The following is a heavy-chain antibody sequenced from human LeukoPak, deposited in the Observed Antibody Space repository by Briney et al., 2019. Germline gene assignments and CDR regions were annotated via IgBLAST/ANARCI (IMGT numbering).Heavy chain of an antibody. CDR3: AKIGIILTGYYYYFDY. D-gene: IGHD3-9*01. J-gene: IGHJ4*02. CDR1: GFPFSTDV. Sequence: GGSLRLSCAVAGFPFSTDVMNWVRQAPGKGLEWVSAISGSGGSTYYADSVKGRFTISRDNSKNTLYLQMNSLRAEDTAVYYCAKIGIILTGYYYYFDYWGQGTLVTVSS. CDR2: ISGSGGST. V-gene: IGHV3-23*01.